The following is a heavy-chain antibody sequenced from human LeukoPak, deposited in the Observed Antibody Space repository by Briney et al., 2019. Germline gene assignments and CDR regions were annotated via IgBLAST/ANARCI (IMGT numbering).Heavy chain of an antibody. V-gene: IGHV4-34*01. Sequence: PLETLSLTCAVYGGSFSGYFWTWIRQSPGKGLEWIGEINDSGSTNYNPSLESRVSLSVDTSKNQFSLNLTSVTAADTAVYFCARVFLVYRRDASNGPADFWGQGTLVTVSS. CDR3: ARVFLVYRRDASNGPADF. CDR1: GGSFSGYF. J-gene: IGHJ4*02. CDR2: INDSGST. D-gene: IGHD2-8*01.